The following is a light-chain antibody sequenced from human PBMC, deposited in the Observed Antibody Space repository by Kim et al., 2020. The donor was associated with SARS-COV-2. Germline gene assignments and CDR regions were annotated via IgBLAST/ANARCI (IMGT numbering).Light chain of an antibody. V-gene: IGLV1-40*01. J-gene: IGLJ3*02. CDR1: SSNIGAGYD. CDR3: QSYDSSLSGWV. CDR2: GNS. Sequence: VNISCTGSSSNIGAGYDVHWYQQLPGTAPKLLVYGNSNRPSGVPDRFSGSKSGTSASLAITGLQAEDEADYYCQSYDSSLSGWVFGGGTQLTVL.